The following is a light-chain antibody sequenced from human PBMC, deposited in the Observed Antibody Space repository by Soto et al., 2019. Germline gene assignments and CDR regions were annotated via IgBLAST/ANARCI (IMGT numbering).Light chain of an antibody. CDR2: GAS. CDR1: QSVSSDY. J-gene: IGKJ2*01. V-gene: IGKV3-20*01. CDR3: QQYGSSPPT. Sequence: EIVLTQSPGTLSFSPGERATLSCRASQSVSSDYLAWYQQKPGQAPRLLIYGASSRATGIPDRFSGSGSGTDFTLTVSRXEPEDFAVFYCQQYGSSPPTFGQGTKVDIK.